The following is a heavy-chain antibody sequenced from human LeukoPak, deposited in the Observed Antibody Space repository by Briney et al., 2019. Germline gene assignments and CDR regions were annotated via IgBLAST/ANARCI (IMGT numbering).Heavy chain of an antibody. CDR1: GFTFSSYS. CDR2: ISRSSSYI. J-gene: IGHJ4*02. V-gene: IGHV3-21*01. CDR3: AKIAVAGQRYFDY. Sequence: GGSLRLSCAASGFTFSSYSMNWVRQAPGKGLGWVSSISRSSSYIYYADSVKGRFTISRDNAKNSLYLQMNSLRAEDTAVYYCAKIAVAGQRYFDYWGQGTLVTVSS. D-gene: IGHD6-19*01.